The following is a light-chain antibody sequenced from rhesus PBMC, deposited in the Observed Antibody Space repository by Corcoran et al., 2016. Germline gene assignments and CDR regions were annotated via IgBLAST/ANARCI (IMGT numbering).Light chain of an antibody. V-gene: IGLV2-32*01. CDR1: SSDIGGYNY. CDR2: EVS. CDR3: CSYAGSYS. Sequence: QAALTQPRSVSGSPGQSVTISCTGTSSDIGGYNYVSWYQQHPGTAPKLMIYEVSKRPSGVSDRFSGSKSGNTASLTISGRQAEDEADDYCCSYAGSYSVGAGTRLTVL. J-gene: IGLJ1*01.